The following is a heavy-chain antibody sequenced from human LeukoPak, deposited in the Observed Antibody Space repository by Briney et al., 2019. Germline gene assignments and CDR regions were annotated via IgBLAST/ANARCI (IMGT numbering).Heavy chain of an antibody. V-gene: IGHV3-33*01. CDR3: ARKRDSSGWHFDY. Sequence: AGGSLRLSCAASGFTFSSYGMPWVRQAPGKGLEWVAVIWYDGSNKYYADSVKGRFTISRDNSKNTLYLQMNSLRAEDTAVYYCARKRDSSGWHFDYWGQGTLVTVSS. CDR2: IWYDGSNK. D-gene: IGHD6-19*01. J-gene: IGHJ4*02. CDR1: GFTFSSYG.